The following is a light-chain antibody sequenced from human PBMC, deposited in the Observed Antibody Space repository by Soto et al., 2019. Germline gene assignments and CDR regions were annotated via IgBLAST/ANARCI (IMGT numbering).Light chain of an antibody. J-gene: IGKJ4*01. CDR2: AAS. V-gene: IGKV1-12*01. CDR1: QSISSW. Sequence: DIQMTQSPSSLSASVGDRVTITCRASQSISSWLAWYQQKPGKAPKLLIYAASSLQSGVPSRFSGSGSGTDFTLTISSLQPEDFATYYCQQANSFLPLTFGGGTKVDI. CDR3: QQANSFLPLT.